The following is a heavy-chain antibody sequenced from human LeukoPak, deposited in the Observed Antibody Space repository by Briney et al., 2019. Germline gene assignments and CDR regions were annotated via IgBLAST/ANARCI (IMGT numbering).Heavy chain of an antibody. CDR2: LGIAGDT. D-gene: IGHD2-8*01. V-gene: IGHV3-13*01. CDR1: GFTVSSYA. Sequence: GGSLRLSCAASGFTVSSYAMHWVRQPIGKGLEWVSALGIAGDTFYPGSVKGRFTISRENAKNSLYLQMNSLRAEDTALYYCANEEWYRFDYWGQGTLVTVPS. J-gene: IGHJ4*02. CDR3: ANEEWYRFDY.